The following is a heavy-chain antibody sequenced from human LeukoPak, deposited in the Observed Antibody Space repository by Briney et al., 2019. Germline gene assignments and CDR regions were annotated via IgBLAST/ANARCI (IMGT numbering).Heavy chain of an antibody. CDR1: GGSISSSSYY. D-gene: IGHD6-13*01. Sequence: KPSETLSLTCTGSGGSISSSSYYWGWIRQPPGKGLEWIGSIYYSRSTYYNPSLKSRVTISVDTSKNQFSLKLSSVTAADTAVYYCARREQQLGWFDPWGQGTLVTVSS. J-gene: IGHJ5*02. CDR3: ARREQQLGWFDP. V-gene: IGHV4-39*01. CDR2: IYYSRST.